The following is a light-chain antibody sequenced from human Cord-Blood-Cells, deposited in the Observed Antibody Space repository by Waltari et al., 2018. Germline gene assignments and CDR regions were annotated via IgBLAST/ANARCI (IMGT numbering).Light chain of an antibody. CDR3: QQYNNWPPT. CDR1: QSVSSN. J-gene: IGKJ2*01. CDR2: GAS. V-gene: IGKV3-15*01. Sequence: EIVMTQSPATLSVSPGERATLSCRASQSVSSNLALYQQKPGQAPRLLIYGASTRATGIPARFSGSGSGTEFTRTISSLQSEDFAVYYCQQYNNWPPTFGQGTKLEIK.